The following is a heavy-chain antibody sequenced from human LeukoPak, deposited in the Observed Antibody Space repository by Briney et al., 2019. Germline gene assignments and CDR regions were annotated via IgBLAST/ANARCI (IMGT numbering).Heavy chain of an antibody. Sequence: GGSLRLSCAASGFTFSSYAMHWVRQAPGKGLEWVAVISYDGSNKYYADSVKGRSTISRDNSKNTLYLQMNSLRAEDTAVYYCARDGDSSGYYQYYFDYWGQGTLVTVSS. CDR2: ISYDGSNK. D-gene: IGHD3-22*01. CDR3: ARDGDSSGYYQYYFDY. CDR1: GFTFSSYA. J-gene: IGHJ4*02. V-gene: IGHV3-30-3*01.